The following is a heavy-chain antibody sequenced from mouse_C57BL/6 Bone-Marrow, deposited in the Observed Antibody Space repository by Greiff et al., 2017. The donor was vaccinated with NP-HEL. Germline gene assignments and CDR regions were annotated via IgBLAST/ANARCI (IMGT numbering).Heavy chain of an antibody. D-gene: IGHD2-3*01. J-gene: IGHJ3*01. Sequence: EVQLQQSGAELVRPGASVKLSCTASGFNIKDDYMHWVKQRPEQGLEWIGWLDPANGDTEYASKFQGKATITADTSSNTAYLQLSSLTSEDTAVYYCTTRYDGYYAYWGQGTLVTVSA. V-gene: IGHV14-4*01. CDR2: LDPANGDT. CDR1: GFNIKDDY. CDR3: TTRYDGYYAY.